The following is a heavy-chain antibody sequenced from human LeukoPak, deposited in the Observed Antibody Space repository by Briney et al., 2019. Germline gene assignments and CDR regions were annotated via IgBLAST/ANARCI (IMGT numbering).Heavy chain of an antibody. J-gene: IGHJ4*02. CDR3: AKAFYGSGSYPQDY. V-gene: IGHV3-30*02. D-gene: IGHD3-10*01. Sequence: PGGSLRLSCAASGFTFASYGMHWVRQAPGKGLEWLAFIRNDGSNKYYADSVKGRFTTSRDNSKNTLYLQMSSLRAEDTAVYYCAKAFYGSGSYPQDYWGQGTLVTVSS. CDR1: GFTFASYG. CDR2: IRNDGSNK.